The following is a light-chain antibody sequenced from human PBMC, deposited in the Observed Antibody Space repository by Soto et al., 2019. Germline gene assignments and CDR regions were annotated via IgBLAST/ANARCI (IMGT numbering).Light chain of an antibody. CDR2: RNN. CDR3: AAWDDILSVVV. J-gene: IGLJ2*01. CDR1: SSNIGSNY. V-gene: IGLV1-47*01. Sequence: QSVLTQPPSASGTPGQRVTISCSGSSSNIGSNYVYWYQQLPGTAPKLLIYRNNQRPSGVPDRFSGSKSGTSASLAISGIRSEDEADYYCAAWDDILSVVVFGVGTKLTVL.